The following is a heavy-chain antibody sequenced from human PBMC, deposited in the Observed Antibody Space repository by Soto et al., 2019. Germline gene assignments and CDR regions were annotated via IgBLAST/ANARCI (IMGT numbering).Heavy chain of an antibody. V-gene: IGHV3-9*01. J-gene: IGHJ6*02. CDR2: ISWNSGSI. Sequence: PGGSLRLSCAASGFTFDDYAMHWVRQVPGKGLEWVSGISWNSGSIRYTDSVKARFTISRDNAKNSLYLRMNSLEPEDTALYYCVKDVSGRGSFYYYFGMDVWGHGPTVTVSS. CDR3: VKDVSGRGSFYYYFGMDV. CDR1: GFTFDDYA. D-gene: IGHD3-16*01.